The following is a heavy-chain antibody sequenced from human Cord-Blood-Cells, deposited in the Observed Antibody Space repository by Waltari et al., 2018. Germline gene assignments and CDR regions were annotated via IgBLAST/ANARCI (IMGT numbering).Heavy chain of an antibody. Sequence: VPLAQSGAEMKKPGASVKVSCKASGYTVTGYYLHWVRQAPGQGLEWMGWINPNSGGTNYAQKFQGWVTMTRDTSISTAYMELSRLRSDDTAVYYCARGAAGESYWYFDLWGRGTLVTVSS. CDR2: INPNSGGT. V-gene: IGHV1-2*04. J-gene: IGHJ2*01. D-gene: IGHD7-27*01. CDR3: ARGAAGESYWYFDL. CDR1: GYTVTGYY.